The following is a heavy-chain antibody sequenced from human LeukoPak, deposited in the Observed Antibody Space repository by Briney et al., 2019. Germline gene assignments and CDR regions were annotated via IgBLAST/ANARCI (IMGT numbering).Heavy chain of an antibody. CDR2: INSDGSST. J-gene: IGHJ3*01. CDR3: AKDSQSVAFFLDDAFDL. Sequence: GGSLRLSCAASGFTFSSNWMHWVRQVPGKGLVWVSRINSDGSSTAYADSVQGRFTISRDNAKNTLYLQLNSLRAEDTAVYYCAKDSQSVAFFLDDAFDLWGQGTLVTVSA. V-gene: IGHV3-74*03. CDR1: GFTFSSNW. D-gene: IGHD2/OR15-2a*01.